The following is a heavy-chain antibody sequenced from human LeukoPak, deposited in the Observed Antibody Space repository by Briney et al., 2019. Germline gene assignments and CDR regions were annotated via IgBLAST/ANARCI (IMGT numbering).Heavy chain of an antibody. CDR3: ATGLITTIRGATDY. CDR2: INAGNGNT. J-gene: IGHJ4*02. Sequence: GASVKVSRKASGYTFTNYAIHWVRQAPGQRLEWMGWINAGNGNTKYSQKFQGRLTITRDTSASTAYMELSSLKSEDTAVYFCATGLITTIRGATDYWGQGTLVTVSS. CDR1: GYTFTNYA. V-gene: IGHV1-3*01. D-gene: IGHD3-10*01.